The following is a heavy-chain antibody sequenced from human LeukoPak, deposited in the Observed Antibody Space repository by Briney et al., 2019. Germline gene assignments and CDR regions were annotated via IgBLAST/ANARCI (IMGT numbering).Heavy chain of an antibody. V-gene: IGHV4-59*11. Sequence: SETLSLTCTVSGGSISSHYWSWIRQPPGKGLGWIGYIYYSGSTDYNPSLKSRVTMSVDTSKNQFSLKLSSVTAADTAVYYCARSYFGSGTFNGFDYWGQGTLVTVSS. CDR3: ARSYFGSGTFNGFDY. CDR2: IYYSGST. CDR1: GGSISSHY. D-gene: IGHD3-10*01. J-gene: IGHJ4*02.